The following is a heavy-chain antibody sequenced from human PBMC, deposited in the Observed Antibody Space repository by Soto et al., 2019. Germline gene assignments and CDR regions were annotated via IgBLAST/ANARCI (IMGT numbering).Heavy chain of an antibody. CDR1: GFTFSSYW. V-gene: IGHV3-7*01. CDR2: IKQDGSEK. Sequence: EVQLVESGGGLVQPGGSLRLSCAASGFTFSSYWMSWVRQAPGKGLEWVANIKQDGSEKYYVDSVKGRFTISRDNAKNSLYLQMNSLRAEDTAVYCCARENGYCSGGSCYQFDYWGQGTLVTVSS. CDR3: ARENGYCSGGSCYQFDY. D-gene: IGHD2-15*01. J-gene: IGHJ4*02.